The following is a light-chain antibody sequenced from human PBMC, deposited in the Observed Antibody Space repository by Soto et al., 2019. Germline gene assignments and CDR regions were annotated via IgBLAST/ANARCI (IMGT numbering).Light chain of an antibody. V-gene: IGKV3-11*01. CDR3: QHRTNWLGT. CDR2: DAS. Sequence: EIVLTQSPATLSSSPGERATLSCRASQSVGSFLAWYQQKSGQAPSLLIYDASTIAPGIPARFSGSGSGTDFTLTISSLEPEDVAVYYCQHRTNWLGTFGPGTKVDIK. CDR1: QSVGSF. J-gene: IGKJ3*01.